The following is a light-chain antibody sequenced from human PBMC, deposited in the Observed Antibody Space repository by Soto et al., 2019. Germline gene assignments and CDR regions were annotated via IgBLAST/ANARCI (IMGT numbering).Light chain of an antibody. J-gene: IGKJ4*01. CDR3: QQYGGSPRVT. CDR1: QSVSSNY. CDR2: GAS. V-gene: IGKV3-20*01. Sequence: EIVLTQSPGTLSLSPGERATLSCRASQSVSSNYLAWYQQKAGQPPRLLIYGASSRATGIPDRFSGSGSGTDLTLTISSLEPEDFAVYYCQQYGGSPRVTFGGGTKVEIK.